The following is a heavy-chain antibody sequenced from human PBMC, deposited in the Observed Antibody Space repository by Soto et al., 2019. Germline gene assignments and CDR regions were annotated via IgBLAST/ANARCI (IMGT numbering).Heavy chain of an antibody. CDR1: GDSLSSGGHY. CDR2: IYDSVNT. Sequence: QVQLQESGPGLVKPSQTLSLTCTVSGDSLSSGGHYWSWIRQHPGKGLEWIGHIYDSVNTNYSPSLRSRVTISADMSKNQFSLNLRSVTAADTAVYYCARVDHRGYFAILTDYWGQGTLVTVSS. V-gene: IGHV4-31*03. CDR3: ARVDHRGYFAILTDY. D-gene: IGHD3-9*01. J-gene: IGHJ4*02.